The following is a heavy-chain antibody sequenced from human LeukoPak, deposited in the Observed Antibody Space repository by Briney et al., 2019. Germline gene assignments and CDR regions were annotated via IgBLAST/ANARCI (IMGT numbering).Heavy chain of an antibody. CDR1: GGSISSSSYY. CDR2: IYYSGST. J-gene: IGHJ4*02. Sequence: SETLSLTCTVSGGSISSSSYYWGWIRQPPGKGLEWIGSIYYSGSTYYNPSLKCRVTISVDTSKNQFSLKLSSVTAADTAVYYCARSDTAMVLDYWGQGTLVTVSS. V-gene: IGHV4-39*01. CDR3: ARSDTAMVLDY. D-gene: IGHD5-18*01.